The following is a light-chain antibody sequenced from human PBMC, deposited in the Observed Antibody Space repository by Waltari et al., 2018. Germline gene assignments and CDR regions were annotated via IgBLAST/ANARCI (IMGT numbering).Light chain of an antibody. Sequence: EIVLTQSPATLSLSPGERAPLSCRSSQSVDNYLLWYQQKPGQTPRLVLYHASNRATGIPTRFSGSGSGTVFTLTISSLEPEDFAVYYCHQRSNWPITFGQGTRLEIK. CDR3: HQRSNWPIT. CDR1: QSVDNY. J-gene: IGKJ5*01. V-gene: IGKV3-11*01. CDR2: HAS.